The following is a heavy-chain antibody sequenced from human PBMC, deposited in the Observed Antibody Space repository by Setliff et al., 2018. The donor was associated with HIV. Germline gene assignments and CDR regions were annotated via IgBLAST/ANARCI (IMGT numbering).Heavy chain of an antibody. D-gene: IGHD4-17*01. J-gene: IGHJ4*02. Sequence: ASVKVSCKASGYTFTSYAMHRVRQAPGQRLEWMGWINAGTGNTKYSQNFQGRVTFSRDTSASTAYMELSSLRSEDTAVYYCARTVNDYGDYYFDYWGQGTLVTVSS. CDR1: GYTFTSYA. V-gene: IGHV1-3*01. CDR2: INAGTGNT. CDR3: ARTVNDYGDYYFDY.